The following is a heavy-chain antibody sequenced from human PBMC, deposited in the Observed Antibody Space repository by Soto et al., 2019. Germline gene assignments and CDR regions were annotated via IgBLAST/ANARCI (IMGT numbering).Heavy chain of an antibody. CDR1: GFTFISYG. Sequence: GSLRLSCAASGFTFISYGMHWVRQAPGRGLEWVAVISYDGSNKYYADSVKGRFTISRDNSKNTLYLQMNSLRAEDTAVYYCAKDLIMVYCGGDCYSGMAAWGPGTTVAVSS. J-gene: IGHJ6*02. D-gene: IGHD2-21*02. V-gene: IGHV3-30*18. CDR3: AKDLIMVYCGGDCYSGMAA. CDR2: ISYDGSNK.